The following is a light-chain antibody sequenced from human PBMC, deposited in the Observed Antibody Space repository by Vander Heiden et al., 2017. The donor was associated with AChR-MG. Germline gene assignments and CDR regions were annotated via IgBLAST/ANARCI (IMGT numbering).Light chain of an antibody. J-gene: IGLJ3*02. Sequence: SSVLAQPPSVSVAPGKTARITCWGTNIGSKSVHWFQQKPGQAPVVVVYDDTGRPSGIPERVSGSNSGNTATLTITRVEAGDEADYYCQVWDRTNDHVVFGGGTKLTVL. CDR2: DDT. CDR3: QVWDRTNDHVV. CDR1: NIGSKS. V-gene: IGLV3-21*03.